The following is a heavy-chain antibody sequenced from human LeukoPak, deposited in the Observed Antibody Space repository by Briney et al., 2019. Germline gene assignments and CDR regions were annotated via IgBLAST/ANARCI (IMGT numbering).Heavy chain of an antibody. CDR1: GYTFTSYA. CDR3: ARLELWELLNGEFDY. Sequence: ASVKVSCKASGYTFTSYAMNWVRQAPGQGLEWMGWINTNTGNPTYAQGFTGRFVFSLDTSVSTAYLQISSLKAEDTAVYYCARLELWELLNGEFDYWGQGTLVTVSS. D-gene: IGHD1-26*01. V-gene: IGHV7-4-1*02. J-gene: IGHJ4*02. CDR2: INTNTGNP.